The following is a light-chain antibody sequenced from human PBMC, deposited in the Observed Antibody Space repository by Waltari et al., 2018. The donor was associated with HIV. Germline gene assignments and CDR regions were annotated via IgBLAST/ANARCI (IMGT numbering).Light chain of an antibody. CDR3: LLYFGGVQV. J-gene: IGLJ2*01. Sequence: QTVVTQEPSLTVSPGGTVTLTCGSSTGPVTSYYFPNWFQPKPGHAPTILIYSSTARLSWIPARFSGSLVGGKATLTLSGAQPNDEADYYCLLYFGGVQVFGGGTKLTVL. CDR1: TGPVTSYYF. V-gene: IGLV7-43*01. CDR2: SST.